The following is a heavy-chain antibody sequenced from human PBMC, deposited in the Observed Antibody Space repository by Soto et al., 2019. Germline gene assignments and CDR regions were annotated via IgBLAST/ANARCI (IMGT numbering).Heavy chain of an antibody. CDR2: MNPNSGNT. J-gene: IGHJ6*02. CDR3: ARAIAARPNYYYYYGMDV. D-gene: IGHD6-6*01. Sequence: QVQLVQSGAEVKKPGASVKVSCKASGYTFTSYDINWVRQATGQGLEWMGWMNPNSGNTGYAQKFQGRVTMTRNTSISTAYMELSSLRSEDTAVYYCARAIAARPNYYYYYGMDVWDQGTTVTVSS. V-gene: IGHV1-8*01. CDR1: GYTFTSYD.